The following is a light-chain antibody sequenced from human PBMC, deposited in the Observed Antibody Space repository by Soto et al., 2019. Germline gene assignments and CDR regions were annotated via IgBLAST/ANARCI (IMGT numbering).Light chain of an antibody. CDR1: SSGIGNYNY. V-gene: IGLV2-14*01. Sequence: QSVLTQPASVSGSPGQSITISCTGTSSGIGNYNYVSWYQQHPGKAPKLMISEVSNRPSGVSNRFSGSKSGNTASLTISGLQAEDEADYYCSPYTSTSSYVFGGGTKVTVL. CDR3: SPYTSTSSYV. J-gene: IGLJ1*01. CDR2: EVS.